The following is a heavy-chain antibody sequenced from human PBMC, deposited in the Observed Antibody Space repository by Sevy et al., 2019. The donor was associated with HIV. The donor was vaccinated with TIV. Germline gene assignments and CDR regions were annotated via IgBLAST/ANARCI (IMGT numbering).Heavy chain of an antibody. V-gene: IGHV3-21*04. CDR3: ARDFTIFGVVSGIDY. Sequence: GGSLRLSCAASGFNFRTYSMNRVRQAPRKGLEWLSSISDDNRYIYYSDSVKGRFTISRANAKNLLFLQMNNLRVEDTAIYYCARDFTIFGVVSGIDYWGQGNLVTVSS. CDR2: ISDDNRYI. D-gene: IGHD3-3*01. CDR1: GFNFRTYS. J-gene: IGHJ4*01.